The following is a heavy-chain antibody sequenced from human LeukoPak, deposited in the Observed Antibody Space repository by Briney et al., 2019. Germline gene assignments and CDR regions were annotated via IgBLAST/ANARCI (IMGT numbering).Heavy chain of an antibody. V-gene: IGHV1-8*01. D-gene: IGHD5-18*01. CDR2: MSPNSGNT. CDR3: ARRGHTYGYVGIDY. J-gene: IGHJ4*02. Sequence: ASVKVSCKVSGYTFISYDINWVRQATGQGLEWMGWMSPNSGNTGYAQKFQGRVTMTRNTSISTAYMELSSLRSGDTAVYYCARRGHTYGYVGIDYWGQGTLVTVSS. CDR1: GYTFISYD.